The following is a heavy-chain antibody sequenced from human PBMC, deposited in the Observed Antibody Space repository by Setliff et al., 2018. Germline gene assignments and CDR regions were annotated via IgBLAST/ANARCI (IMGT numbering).Heavy chain of an antibody. J-gene: IGHJ4*01. V-gene: IGHV4-61*09. D-gene: IGHD1-26*01. CDR1: GASITRGGFY. CDR3: ARSPSSGAYWNPRPFYSDY. Sequence: LSLTCSVSGASITRGGFYWTWIRQPAGKGLEWIGHISPSGSTTYNPSVKSRVTISLDTSKNHFSLKLDSVTAADTALYYCARSPSSGAYWNPRPFYSDYWARGTLVTVSS. CDR2: ISPSGST.